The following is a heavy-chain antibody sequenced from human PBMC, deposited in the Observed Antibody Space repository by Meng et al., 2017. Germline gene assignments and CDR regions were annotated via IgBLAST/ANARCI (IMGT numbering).Heavy chain of an antibody. CDR3: AKTRGYSGYGRGFYGMDV. J-gene: IGHJ6*02. CDR2: ISGSGGST. V-gene: IGHV3-23*01. Sequence: GGSLRLSCAASGFTFSSYAMSWVRQAPGKGLEWVSAISGSGGSTYYADSVKGRFTISRDNSKNTLYLQMNSLRAEDTAVYYCAKTRGYSGYGRGFYGMDVWGQGTTVTVSS. CDR1: GFTFSSYA. D-gene: IGHD5-12*01.